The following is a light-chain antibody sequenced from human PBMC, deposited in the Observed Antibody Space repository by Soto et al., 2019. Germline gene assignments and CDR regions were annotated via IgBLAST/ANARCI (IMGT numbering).Light chain of an antibody. CDR1: ESISNY. V-gene: IGKV1-39*01. Sequence: EIQMTQSASALSLSVGDGVTITCRASESISNYLNWYQQKPGRAPKLLIHAASTLQSGVPSRFSGSGSGTDYTLTISSLQPEDFATYSCQQSYTTPWTFGLGTKVDIK. CDR3: QQSYTTPWT. CDR2: AAS. J-gene: IGKJ1*01.